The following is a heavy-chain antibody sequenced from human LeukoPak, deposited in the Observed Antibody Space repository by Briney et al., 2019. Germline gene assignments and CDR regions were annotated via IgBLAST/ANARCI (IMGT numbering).Heavy chain of an antibody. CDR3: ARVRYGSGSYYNDY. CDR2: INNNGGRA. D-gene: IGHD3-10*01. J-gene: IGHJ4*02. V-gene: IGHV3-64*01. Sequence: PGGSLRLSCAASGFSFSTYSMHWVRQAPGKGLEYVSAINNNGGRASYANSVEGRFTISRDNSKNTLFLQMGSLRDEDMGVYYCARVRYGSGSYYNDYWGQGTLVTVSS. CDR1: GFSFSTYS.